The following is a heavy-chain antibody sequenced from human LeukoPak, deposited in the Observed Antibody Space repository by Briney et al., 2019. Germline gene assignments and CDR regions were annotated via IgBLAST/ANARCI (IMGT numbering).Heavy chain of an antibody. Sequence: GGSLPQTCAACGFTFLTYELIWVRQAPGKGLEWLSYISSSGSTIYYADSVKGRFTISRDDAKSSLYLQMNSLRAEDTAVYYCAREGAHYFDYWGDREPCS. V-gene: IGHV3-48*03. CDR2: ISSSGSTI. J-gene: IGHJ4*02. CDR1: GFTFLTYE. CDR3: AREGAHYFDY.